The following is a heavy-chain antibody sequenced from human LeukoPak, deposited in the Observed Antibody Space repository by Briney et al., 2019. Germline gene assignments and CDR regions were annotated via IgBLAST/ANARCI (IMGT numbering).Heavy chain of an antibody. D-gene: IGHD4-17*01. Sequence: GGSLRLSCAASGFPFSSYWMHWVRQAPGKGLVWVSRSNSDGSSTNYADSVKGRFTISRDNAKNTLYLQMNSLRAEDTAVYYCARGADLDGDYVVYWGQGTLVTVSS. CDR1: GFPFSSYW. CDR2: SNSDGSST. CDR3: ARGADLDGDYVVY. J-gene: IGHJ4*02. V-gene: IGHV3-74*01.